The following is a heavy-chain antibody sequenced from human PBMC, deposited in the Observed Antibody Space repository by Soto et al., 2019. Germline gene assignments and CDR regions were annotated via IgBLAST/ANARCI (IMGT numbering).Heavy chain of an antibody. CDR2: ISGSGGST. CDR1: GFTFSSYA. J-gene: IGHJ5*02. D-gene: IGHD6-19*01. V-gene: IGHV3-23*01. Sequence: WGSLRLSCAASGFTFSSYAMSWVRQAPGKGLEWVSAISGSGGSTYYADSVKGRFTISRDNSKNTLYLQMNSLRAEDTAVYYCAKVVAVAGTRGENWLDPWAREPWSPSPQ. CDR3: AKVVAVAGTRGENWLDP.